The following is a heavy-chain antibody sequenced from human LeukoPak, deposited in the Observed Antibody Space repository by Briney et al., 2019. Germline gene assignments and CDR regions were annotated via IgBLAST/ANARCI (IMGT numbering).Heavy chain of an antibody. CDR2: IYYSGST. CDR3: AREVTTGKTYYYYGMDV. V-gene: IGHV4-31*03. J-gene: IGHJ6*02. CDR1: GGSISSGGYY. D-gene: IGHD4-17*01. Sequence: SQTLSLTCTVSGGSISSGGYYWSWIRQHPGKGLEWIGYIYYSGSTYYNPSLKSRVTISVDTSKNQFSLKLSSVTAADTAVYYCAREVTTGKTYYYYGMDVWGQGTTVTVSS.